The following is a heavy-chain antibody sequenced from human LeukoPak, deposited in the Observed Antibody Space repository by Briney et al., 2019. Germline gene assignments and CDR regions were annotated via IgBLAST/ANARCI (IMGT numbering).Heavy chain of an antibody. J-gene: IGHJ4*02. CDR3: ASRAGYTGSWSAFDY. D-gene: IGHD2-15*01. CDR1: TLTLNNYW. Sequence: GGSLRLSCTASTLTLNNYWMSWVRQAPGKGLEWVANIKQDGSEKYLVDSVKGRFTISRDNAKNSLYLQMNSLRAEDTAVYYCASRAGYTGSWSAFDYWGQGTLVTVSS. V-gene: IGHV3-7*05. CDR2: IKQDGSEK.